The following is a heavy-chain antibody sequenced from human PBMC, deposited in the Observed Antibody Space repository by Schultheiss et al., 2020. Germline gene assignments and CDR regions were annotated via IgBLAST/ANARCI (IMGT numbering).Heavy chain of an antibody. J-gene: IGHJ6*02. CDR3: ARDKSHDSSGYYYFQYYYYGMDV. V-gene: IGHV3-23*01. D-gene: IGHD3-22*01. Sequence: GESLKISCAASGFTFSSYAMSWVRQAPGKGLEWVSAISGSGGSTYYADSVKGRFTISRDNAKNTLYLQMNSLRAEDTAVYYCARDKSHDSSGYYYFQYYYYGMDVWGQGTTVTVSS. CDR1: GFTFSSYA. CDR2: ISGSGGST.